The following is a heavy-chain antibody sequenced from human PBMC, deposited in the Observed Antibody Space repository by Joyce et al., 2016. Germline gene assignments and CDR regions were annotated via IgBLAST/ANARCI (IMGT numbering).Heavy chain of an antibody. CDR2: IYYDGSNK. V-gene: IGHV3-33*01. J-gene: IGHJ5*02. CDR3: AREGKDQADHGGHDL. Sequence: QVQLVESGGGVVQPGTSLRLSCAAYGCTFSSYGMNWVRQARGKGLEWVASIYYDGSNKFYADSVKGRLTISRDNSTNTLYLQMNSLRAEDAAIYYCAREGKDQADHGGHDLWGQGTLVTVSS. D-gene: IGHD1-14*01. CDR1: GCTFSSYG.